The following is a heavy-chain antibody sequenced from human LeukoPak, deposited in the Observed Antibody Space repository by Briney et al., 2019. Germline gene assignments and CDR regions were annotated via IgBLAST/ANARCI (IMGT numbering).Heavy chain of an antibody. CDR2: IIPILGIA. Sequence: ASVKVSCKASGGTFSSYAISWVRQAPGQGLEWMGGIIPILGIANYAQKFQGRVTITADKSTSTAYMELSSLRSEDTAVYYCARGGYYDSSGDFDYWGQGTLVTVSS. V-gene: IGHV1-69*10. J-gene: IGHJ4*02. D-gene: IGHD3-22*01. CDR3: ARGGYYDSSGDFDY. CDR1: GGTFSSYA.